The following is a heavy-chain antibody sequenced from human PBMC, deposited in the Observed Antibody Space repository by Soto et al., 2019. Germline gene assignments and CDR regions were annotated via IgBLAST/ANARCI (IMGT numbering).Heavy chain of an antibody. Sequence: EVQLLESGGGLVQPGGSLRLSCAASGFTFSSYAMSWVRQAPGKGLEWVSGINANGGSTYYADCVKGRFAVSRDNSKNTLYLQMNSLRVDDTAIYYCAHGGVPAAVPRWGFDFWGQGTLVTVSS. CDR2: INANGGST. D-gene: IGHD2-2*01. CDR3: AHGGVPAAVPRWGFDF. V-gene: IGHV3-23*01. CDR1: GFTFSSYA. J-gene: IGHJ4*02.